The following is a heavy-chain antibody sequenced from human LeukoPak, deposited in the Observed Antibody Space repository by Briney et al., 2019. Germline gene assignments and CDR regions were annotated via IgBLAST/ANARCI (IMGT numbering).Heavy chain of an antibody. CDR1: GFTFSSYA. CDR3: ARDTAMAPLGY. Sequence: GGSLRLSCAASGFTFSSYAMSWVRQAPGKGLEWVANIKQDGSEKYYVDSVKGRFTISRDNAKNSLYLQMNSLRAEDTAVYYCARDTAMAPLGYWGQGTLVTVSS. V-gene: IGHV3-7*01. D-gene: IGHD5-18*01. J-gene: IGHJ4*02. CDR2: IKQDGSEK.